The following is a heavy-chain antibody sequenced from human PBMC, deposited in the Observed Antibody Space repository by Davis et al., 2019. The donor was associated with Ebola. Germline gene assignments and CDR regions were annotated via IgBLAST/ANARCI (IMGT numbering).Heavy chain of an antibody. J-gene: IGHJ4*02. D-gene: IGHD3-10*01. CDR1: GYSFTTYW. Sequence: GESLKISCQGSGYSFTTYWIGWVRQMHGKGLEWMGIIYPGDSDTRYSPSFQGQVTISADKSINTAYLKWSSLKASDTAMYYCARGPRSYFRAGGDDYWGQGTLVSVSS. CDR2: IYPGDSDT. CDR3: ARGPRSYFRAGGDDY. V-gene: IGHV5-51*01.